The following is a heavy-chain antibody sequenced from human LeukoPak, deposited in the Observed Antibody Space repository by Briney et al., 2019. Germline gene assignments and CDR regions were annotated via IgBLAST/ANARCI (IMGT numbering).Heavy chain of an antibody. Sequence: GGSLRLSCAASGFTFAGYAMSWVRQAPGKGLEWVSGISDSGGTTYYGDSVKGRFTISRDNSKNTQYLQMNSLRAEGTATYYCAREDPGPFDAFDTWGQGAKVTVSS. J-gene: IGHJ3*02. CDR2: ISDSGGTT. V-gene: IGHV3-23*01. CDR1: GFTFAGYA. CDR3: AREDPGPFDAFDT.